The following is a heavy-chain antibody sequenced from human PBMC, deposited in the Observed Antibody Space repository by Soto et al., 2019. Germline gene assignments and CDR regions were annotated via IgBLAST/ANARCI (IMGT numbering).Heavy chain of an antibody. D-gene: IGHD5-12*01. V-gene: IGHV4-59*08. J-gene: IGHJ4*02. CDR3: ARLNARWLQLREVYYFDY. Sequence: QVQLQESGPGLVKPSETLSLTCTVSGGSISSYYWSWIRQPPGKGLEWIGYIYYSGSTNYNPSLKSRVTISVDTSKNQFSLKLSSVTAADTAVYYCARLNARWLQLREVYYFDYWGQGTLVTVSS. CDR1: GGSISSYY. CDR2: IYYSGST.